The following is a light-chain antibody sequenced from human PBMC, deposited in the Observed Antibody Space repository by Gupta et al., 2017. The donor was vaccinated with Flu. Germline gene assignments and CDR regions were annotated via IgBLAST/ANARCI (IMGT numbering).Light chain of an antibody. J-gene: IGLJ3*02. CDR2: EVS. Sequence: QSALTQPASVSGSPGQSITISCTGTNSDIGDYNSVSWYQQHSGTAPKLMIFEVSNRPSGVSHRFSGSKSGTTASLTISGLQTEDEADYYCSSYTGSRIPWVFGGGTQLTVL. CDR3: SSYTGSRIPWV. V-gene: IGLV2-14*01. CDR1: NSDIGDYNS.